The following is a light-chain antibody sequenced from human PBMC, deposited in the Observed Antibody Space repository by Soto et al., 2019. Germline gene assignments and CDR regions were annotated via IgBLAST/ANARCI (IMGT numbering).Light chain of an antibody. CDR2: GAS. Sequence: SLWTKSQGNLSVSRGERATRASRACLCLTNNYCAWYQQKPGRALRLLIDGASTRATGIPDRFSGRGSGTDFSLTISILQPEDLATYYSEQLKAYPHTFSQGTLLDI. V-gene: IGKV3-20*01. CDR1: LCLTNNY. J-gene: IGKJ5*01. CDR3: EQLKAYPHT.